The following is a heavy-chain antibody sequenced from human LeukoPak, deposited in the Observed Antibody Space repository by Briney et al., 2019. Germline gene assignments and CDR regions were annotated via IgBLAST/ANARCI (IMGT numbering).Heavy chain of an antibody. J-gene: IGHJ4*02. Sequence: SETLSLTCTVSGGSISSYYWSWIRQPPGQGLEWIGSIYHSGSTYYNPSLKSRVTISVDTSKNQYSLKLISVTAADTAVYYCARGRRWAAAEIVYWGQGTLVTVSS. D-gene: IGHD6-13*01. CDR3: ARGRRWAAAEIVY. CDR1: GGSISSYY. CDR2: IYHSGST. V-gene: IGHV4-59*12.